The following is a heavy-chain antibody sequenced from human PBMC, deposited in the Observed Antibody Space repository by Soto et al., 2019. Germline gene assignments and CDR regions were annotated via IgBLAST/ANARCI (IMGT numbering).Heavy chain of an antibody. V-gene: IGHV2-5*02. CDR1: GFSLSTSGVD. CDR3: AHSLIPNWGSRGAFDY. J-gene: IGHJ4*02. Sequence: QITLKESGPTLVKPTQTLTLTCTFSGFSLSTSGVDVGWIRQPPGKALEWLALIYWDDDKRYSPSLKSRLTITKDTSKNRVVLTMTNIDPVDTATYYCAHSLIPNWGSRGAFDYLGQGTLVTVSS. CDR2: IYWDDDK. D-gene: IGHD7-27*01.